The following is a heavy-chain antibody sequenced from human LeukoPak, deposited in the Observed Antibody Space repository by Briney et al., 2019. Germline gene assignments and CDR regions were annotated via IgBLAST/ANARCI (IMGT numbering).Heavy chain of an antibody. V-gene: IGHV4-39*07. J-gene: IGHJ4*02. CDR1: GGSISSSSYY. CDR3: ARENDRYGRIDY. CDR2: IYYSGST. Sequence: SETLSLTCTVSGGSISSSSYYWGWIRQPPGKGLEWIGSIYYSGSTYYNPSLKSRVIISMDTSKNQFSLRLSSVTAADTAVYYCARENDRYGRIDYWGQGTQVTVSS. D-gene: IGHD5-18*01.